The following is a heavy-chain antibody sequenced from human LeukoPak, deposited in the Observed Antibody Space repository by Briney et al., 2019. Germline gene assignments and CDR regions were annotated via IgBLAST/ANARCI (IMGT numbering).Heavy chain of an antibody. V-gene: IGHV3-23*01. D-gene: IGHD3-9*01. CDR1: GFTFPVYA. CDR2: MSTSGGST. CDR3: ARARYFDWFRDRWFDP. J-gene: IGHJ5*02. Sequence: GGSLRLSCAASGFTFPVYAMSWVRQTPGKGLEWVAAMSTSGGSTYYADSVKGRFTISRDNAKNSLFLQMNSLRAEDTAVYYCARARYFDWFRDRWFDPWGQGTRVTVSS.